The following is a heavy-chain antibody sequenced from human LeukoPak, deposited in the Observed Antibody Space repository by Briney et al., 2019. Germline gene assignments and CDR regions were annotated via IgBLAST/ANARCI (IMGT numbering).Heavy chain of an antibody. D-gene: IGHD3-22*01. CDR2: IYKDGRT. CDR1: EFTFSSYV. V-gene: IGHV3-23*03. J-gene: IGHJ4*02. CDR3: AKSLTYYHENSDSI. Sequence: PGGSLRLSCAASEFTFSSYVMSWVRQAPGKGLEWVSVIYKDGRTFYADSVKGRFTISRDNSKNTVYLQMNSLRAEDTAVYYCAKSLTYYHENSDSIWGQGTLVTVSS.